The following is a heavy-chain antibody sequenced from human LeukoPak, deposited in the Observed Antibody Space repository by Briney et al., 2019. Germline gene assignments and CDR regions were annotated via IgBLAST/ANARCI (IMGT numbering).Heavy chain of an antibody. V-gene: IGHV3-13*01. J-gene: IGHJ4*02. Sequence: QPGVSLRLSCAASGFTFSNYDMHRVRQTTGKGLEWVSAINTAGDTYYPGSVKGRFTISRENAKNSFYLQMNSLRAEDTAVYYCARRITAAGTLDYWGQGTLVTVFS. CDR3: ARRITAAGTLDY. CDR2: INTAGDT. CDR1: GFTFSNYD. D-gene: IGHD6-13*01.